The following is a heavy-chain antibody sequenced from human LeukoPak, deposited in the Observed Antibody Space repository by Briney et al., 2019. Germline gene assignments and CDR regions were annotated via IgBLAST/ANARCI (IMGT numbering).Heavy chain of an antibody. CDR2: ISGSGGNT. V-gene: IGHV3-23*01. CDR1: GFTFSSYA. D-gene: IGHD3-9*01. J-gene: IGHJ5*02. CDR3: AKPAELRYFDWLLSNWFDP. Sequence: GGSLRLSCAASGFTFSSYAMSWVRQAPGKGLEWVSAISGSGGNTYYADSVKGRFTISRDNSKNTLYLQMSSLRAEDTAVYYCAKPAELRYFDWLLSNWFDPWGQGTLVTVSS.